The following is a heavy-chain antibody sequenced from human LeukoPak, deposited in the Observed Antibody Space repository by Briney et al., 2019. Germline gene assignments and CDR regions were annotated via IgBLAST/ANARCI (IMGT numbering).Heavy chain of an antibody. CDR2: ISPRGDIT. CDR1: GFTFSSHG. CDR3: ARDLGQYYDTSDNWFDP. V-gene: IGHV3-23*01. J-gene: IGHJ5*02. Sequence: GGTLRLSCAASGFTFSSHGMNWVRKAPGKGLEWVSGISPRGDITYYADSVKGRFTISRDNAKNTLNLQMNSLRVEDTAVYYCARDLGQYYDTSDNWFDPWGQGTLVTVSS. D-gene: IGHD3-22*01.